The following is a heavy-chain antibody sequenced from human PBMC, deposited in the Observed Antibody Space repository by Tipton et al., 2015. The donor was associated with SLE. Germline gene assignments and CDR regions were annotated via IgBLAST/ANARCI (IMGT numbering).Heavy chain of an antibody. Sequence: TLSLTCTVSGYSISSGYYWGWIRQPPGKGLEWIGTIYHSGSIYYNPSLKSRVTISVDTSRNQFSLKLTSVTAADSAVYYCARYSLTNWHLDLWGRGTLVTVSS. CDR3: ARYSLTNWHLDL. CDR1: GYSISSGYY. CDR2: IYHSGSI. D-gene: IGHD2-15*01. J-gene: IGHJ2*01. V-gene: IGHV4-38-2*02.